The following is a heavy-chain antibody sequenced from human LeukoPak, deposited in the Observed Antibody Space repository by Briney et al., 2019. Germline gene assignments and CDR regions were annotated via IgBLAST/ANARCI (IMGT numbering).Heavy chain of an antibody. CDR2: VSYSGNT. D-gene: IGHD3-3*01. Sequence: SETLSLTCSVSGGSISGYYWSWIRQPPGKGLEWIAYVSYSGNTNYTSSLKNRVSISVDTSKNRFSLQLRSVTAADTAFYYCARAGRFTSGRSYFFDNWGQGTLVTVS. V-gene: IGHV4-59*13. J-gene: IGHJ4*02. CDR1: GGSISGYY. CDR3: ARAGRFTSGRSYFFDN.